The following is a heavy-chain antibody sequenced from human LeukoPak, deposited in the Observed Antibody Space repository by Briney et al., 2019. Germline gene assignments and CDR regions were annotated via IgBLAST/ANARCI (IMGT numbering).Heavy chain of an antibody. CDR2: INSDGSST. J-gene: IGHJ4*02. Sequence: GGSLRLSCAASGFTFSSYWMHWVRQAPGKGLVWVSRINSDGSSTSYADSVKGRFTISRDNAKNSLYLQMNSLRAEDTAVYYCAREGIYSGYDPYYFDYWGQGTLVTVSS. V-gene: IGHV3-74*01. CDR3: AREGIYSGYDPYYFDY. CDR1: GFTFSSYW. D-gene: IGHD5-12*01.